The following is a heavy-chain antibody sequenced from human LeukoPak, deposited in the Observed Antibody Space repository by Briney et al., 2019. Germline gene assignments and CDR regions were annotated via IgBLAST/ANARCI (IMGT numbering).Heavy chain of an antibody. CDR3: ARQWAATQKVLDY. J-gene: IGHJ4*02. V-gene: IGHV4-39*01. Sequence: EPSETLSLTCTVSGGSISSSSYYWGWIRQPPGKGLEWIGSIYYSGSTYYNPSLKSRVTISVDTSKNQFSLKLSSVTAADTAVYYCARQWAATQKVLDYWGQGTLVTVSS. CDR1: GGSISSSSYY. CDR2: IYYSGST. D-gene: IGHD6-25*01.